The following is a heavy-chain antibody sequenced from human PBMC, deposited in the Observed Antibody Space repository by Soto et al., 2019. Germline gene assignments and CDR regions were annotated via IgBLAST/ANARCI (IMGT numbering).Heavy chain of an antibody. CDR3: TGAESPDTAYFSLY. V-gene: IGHV3-64*02. J-gene: IGHJ4*02. D-gene: IGHD7-27*01. Sequence: GGSLRLSCASSGFTFSSYAMHWVRQGPGNGLEHVSAVSLDGGNTYYADSVKGRFTISRDNSKNMLYLQMGSLRIEDSAVYYCTGAESPDTAYFSLYWGQGTPVTVSS. CDR1: GFTFSSYA. CDR2: VSLDGGNT.